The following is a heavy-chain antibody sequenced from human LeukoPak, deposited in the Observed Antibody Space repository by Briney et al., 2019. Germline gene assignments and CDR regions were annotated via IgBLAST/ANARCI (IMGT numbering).Heavy chain of an antibody. CDR3: ATTSFGSSPYYYDPKDY. D-gene: IGHD3-22*01. CDR2: IRSDGSDK. CDR1: GFRFSKYV. J-gene: IGHJ4*02. Sequence: GGSLRLSCAASGFRFSKYVMEWVRQAPGKGLEWVAFIRSDGSDKYYAESVKGRFSISRDNSKNTPYLQMDNLRPEDTAVYYCATTSFGSSPYYYDPKDYWGQGTLVTVSS. V-gene: IGHV3-30*02.